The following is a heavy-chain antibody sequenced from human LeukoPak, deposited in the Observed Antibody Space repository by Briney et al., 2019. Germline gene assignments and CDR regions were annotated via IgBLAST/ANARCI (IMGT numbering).Heavy chain of an antibody. CDR2: IYHSGST. CDR1: GGSIGSGGYS. CDR3: ARVSDYGDFDY. V-gene: IGHV4-30-2*01. J-gene: IGHJ4*02. Sequence: SETLSLTCAVSGGSIGSGGYSWRWIRQPPGKGLEWIGYIYHSGSTYYNPSLKSRVTISVDRSKNQFSLKLSSVTAADTAVYYCARVSDYGDFDYWGQGTLVTVSS. D-gene: IGHD4-17*01.